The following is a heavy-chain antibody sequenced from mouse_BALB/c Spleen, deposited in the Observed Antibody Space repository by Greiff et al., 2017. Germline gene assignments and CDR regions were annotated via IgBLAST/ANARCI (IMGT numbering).Heavy chain of an antibody. CDR2: IWSGGST. D-gene: IGHD1-2*01. Sequence: VKLVESGPGLVQPSQSLSITCTVSGFSLTSYGVHWVRQSPGKSLEWLGVIWSGGSTDYNAAFISRLSISKDNSKSQVFFKMNSLQANDTAIYYCARSPLYGYYFDYWGQGTTLTVSS. CDR1: GFSLTSYG. J-gene: IGHJ2*01. CDR3: ARSPLYGYYFDY. V-gene: IGHV2-2*02.